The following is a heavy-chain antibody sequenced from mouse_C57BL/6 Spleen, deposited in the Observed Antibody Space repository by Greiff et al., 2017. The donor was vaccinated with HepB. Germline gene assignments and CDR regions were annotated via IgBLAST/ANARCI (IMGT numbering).Heavy chain of an antibody. J-gene: IGHJ3*01. V-gene: IGHV1-81*01. D-gene: IGHD1-1*01. CDR2: IYPRSGNT. CDR3: ARRDYYGRGAY. Sequence: VQLQQSGAELARPGASVKLSCKASGYTFTSYGISWVKQRTGQGLEWIGEIYPRSGNTYYNEKFKGKATLTADKSSSTAYMELRSLTSEDSAVYFWARRDYYGRGAYWGQGTLVTVSA. CDR1: GYTFTSYG.